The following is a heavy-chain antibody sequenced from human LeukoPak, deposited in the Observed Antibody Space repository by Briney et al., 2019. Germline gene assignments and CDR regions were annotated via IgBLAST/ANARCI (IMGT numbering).Heavy chain of an antibody. Sequence: SETLSLTCTVSGGSISSYYWSWIRQPPGKGLEWIGYIYTSGSTNYTPSLKSRVTISVVTSKNQFSLKLSSVTAADTAVYYCARHEVIDQYYYERAGWFDPWGQGTLVTVSS. CDR2: IYTSGST. CDR3: ARHEVIDQYYYERAGWFDP. CDR1: GGSISSYY. J-gene: IGHJ5*02. D-gene: IGHD3-22*01. V-gene: IGHV4-4*09.